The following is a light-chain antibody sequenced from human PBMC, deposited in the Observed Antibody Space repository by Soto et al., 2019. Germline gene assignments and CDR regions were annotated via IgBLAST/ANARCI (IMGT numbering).Light chain of an antibody. CDR2: GAS. V-gene: IGKV3-15*01. J-gene: IGKJ1*01. Sequence: EIVIAHAPATLSVPPLQGPTRSWGARQSVSRNIAWYQQTPGQAPRLLIYGASTRATGIPARFSGSASGTEFTLTISRLQSEDFAVYYCQQYNNWPTFGQGTKVDIK. CDR1: QSVSRN. CDR3: QQYNNWPT.